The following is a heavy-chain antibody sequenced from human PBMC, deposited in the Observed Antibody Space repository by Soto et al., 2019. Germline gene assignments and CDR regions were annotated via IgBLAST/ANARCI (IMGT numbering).Heavy chain of an antibody. D-gene: IGHD5-18*01. Sequence: QVQLVESGGGVVQPGRSLRLSCAASGFTFSSYGMHWVRQAPGKGLEWVAVIWYDGSNKYYADSVKGRFTISRDNSKNTLYLQMNSLRDEDTAVYYCARGTYVDTAMGRLFDYWGQGTLVTVSS. CDR1: GFTFSSYG. V-gene: IGHV3-33*01. J-gene: IGHJ4*02. CDR3: ARGTYVDTAMGRLFDY. CDR2: IWYDGSNK.